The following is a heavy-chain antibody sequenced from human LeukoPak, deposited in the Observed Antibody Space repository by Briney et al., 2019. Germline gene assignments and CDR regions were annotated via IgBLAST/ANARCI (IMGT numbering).Heavy chain of an antibody. V-gene: IGHV6-1*01. CDR1: GDSVSSNIAA. CDR2: TYYRSKWYN. J-gene: IGHJ6*02. Sequence: SQTLSLTCAISGDSVSSNIAAWNWLRQSPSRGLEWLGRTYYRSKWYNDYAVSVKSRITINPDTSKNQFSLQLNSVTPEDTAVYYCARAKELTAYYYYGMDVWGQGTTVTVSS. D-gene: IGHD7-27*01. CDR3: ARAKELTAYYYYGMDV.